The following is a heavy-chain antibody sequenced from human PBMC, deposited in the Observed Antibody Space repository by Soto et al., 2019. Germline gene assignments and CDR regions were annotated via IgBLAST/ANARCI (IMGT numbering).Heavy chain of an antibody. Sequence: EVQLLESGGGLVQPGGSLRLSCAASGFTFSSYAMSWVRQAPGKGLEWVSAISGSGGSTYYADYVKGRFTISKDNSKNTLYLQMNSLRAEDTAVYYCAPHLCFGELYYWGQGTLVTVSS. CDR2: ISGSGGST. CDR3: APHLCFGELYY. J-gene: IGHJ4*02. CDR1: GFTFSSYA. D-gene: IGHD3-10*01. V-gene: IGHV3-23*01.